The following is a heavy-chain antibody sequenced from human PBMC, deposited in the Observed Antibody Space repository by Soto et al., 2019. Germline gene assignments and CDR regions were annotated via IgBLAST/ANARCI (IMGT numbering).Heavy chain of an antibody. CDR1: GYTFTSYD. Sequence: QVQLVQSGAEVKKPGASVKVSCKASGYTFTSYDINWVRQATGQGLECMGWMNPNRGNTGYAQQVQGRVTMTRNTSISRAYMELSSLRFEDTAVYYCAGGGSTMVPSQYSSSWYFFGYGMDVWGQGTTVTVSS. V-gene: IGHV1-8*01. J-gene: IGHJ6*02. CDR2: MNPNRGNT. D-gene: IGHD6-13*01. CDR3: AGGGSTMVPSQYSSSWYFFGYGMDV.